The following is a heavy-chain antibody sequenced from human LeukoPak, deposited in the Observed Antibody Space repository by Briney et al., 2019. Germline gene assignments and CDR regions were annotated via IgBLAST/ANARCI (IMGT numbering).Heavy chain of an antibody. CDR2: INPNSGGT. J-gene: IGHJ3*02. Sequence: ASVKVSCKASGYTFTGYYMHWVRQAPGQGLEWMGWINPNSGGTNYAQKFQGRVTMTRDTSISTAYMELSRLRSDDTAVYYCARDGSYGSGSDAFDIWGQGTMVTVPS. CDR1: GYTFTGYY. V-gene: IGHV1-2*02. D-gene: IGHD3-10*01. CDR3: ARDGSYGSGSDAFDI.